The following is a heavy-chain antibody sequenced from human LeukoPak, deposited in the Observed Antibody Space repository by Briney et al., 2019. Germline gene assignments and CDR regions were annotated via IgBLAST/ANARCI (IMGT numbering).Heavy chain of an antibody. Sequence: GGSLRLSCEASGLSFGDYTMHWVRQPPGKGLEWVSLISRNGAATKYADSVRGRFTISRDNAKNTLYLQMNSLRAEDTAIYYCARVIGWDEPFDLWGQGTMVTVSS. D-gene: IGHD1-26*01. CDR2: ISRNGAAT. CDR1: GLSFGDYT. V-gene: IGHV3-43*01. CDR3: ARVIGWDEPFDL. J-gene: IGHJ3*01.